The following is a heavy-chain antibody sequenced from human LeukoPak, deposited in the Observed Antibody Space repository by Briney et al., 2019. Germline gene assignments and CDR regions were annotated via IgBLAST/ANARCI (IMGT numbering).Heavy chain of an antibody. V-gene: IGHV4-39*07. J-gene: IGHJ4*02. CDR3: ARVLYDHSGYYFPFDY. Sequence: SETLSLTCTVSGSSISSSSYYWGWIRQPPGKGLEWIGSIYYSGSTYYNPSLKSRVTISVDTSKNQFSLKLSSVTAADTAVYYCARVLYDHSGYYFPFDYWGQGTLVTVSS. CDR2: IYYSGST. D-gene: IGHD3-22*01. CDR1: GSSISSSSYY.